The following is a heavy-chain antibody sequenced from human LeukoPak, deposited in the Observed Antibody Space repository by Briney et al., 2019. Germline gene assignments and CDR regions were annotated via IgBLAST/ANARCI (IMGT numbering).Heavy chain of an antibody. CDR1: VCTFSRYA. CDR2: IIPMLVIA. V-gene: IGHV1-69*01. J-gene: IGHJ4*02. Sequence: SVKVSRKASVCTFSRYAFSWVRQAPGHGLEWMGGIIPMLVIANYAQKFQGRVTITADESTSTAYKELSSLSCGDTAVYYCARDRPYTGGWRGFDYWGQGTLVTVSS. CDR3: ARDRPYTGGWRGFDY. D-gene: IGHD6-19*01.